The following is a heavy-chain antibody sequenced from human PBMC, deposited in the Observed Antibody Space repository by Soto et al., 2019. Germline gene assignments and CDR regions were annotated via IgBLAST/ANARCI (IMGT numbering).Heavy chain of an antibody. CDR1: GGTFTNYA. CDR3: GSWLNEGGIGGNYYYGMDV. J-gene: IGHJ6*02. Sequence: VQLVQSGAEVKKPGSSVKVSCKASGGTFTNYAFSWVRQAPGQGLEWLGGIIPIFGTADYAQKFQGRVTITADEPTSTVHMELSSLRSDDTAVYYCGSWLNEGGIGGNYYYGMDVWGQGTTVTVSS. CDR2: IIPIFGTA. V-gene: IGHV1-69*13. D-gene: IGHD1-1*01.